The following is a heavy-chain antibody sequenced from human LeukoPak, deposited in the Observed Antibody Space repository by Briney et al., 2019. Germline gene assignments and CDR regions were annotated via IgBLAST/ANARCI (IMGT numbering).Heavy chain of an antibody. D-gene: IGHD3-22*01. V-gene: IGHV4-4*09. CDR1: GGSISSYY. Sequence: KPSETLSLTCTASGGSISSYYWSWIRQPPGKGLEWIGYIYTSGSTNYNPSLKSRVTISVDTSKNQFSLKLSSVTAADTAVYYCARSYDSSGYYRHWGQGTLVTVSS. CDR3: ARSYDSSGYYRH. J-gene: IGHJ4*02. CDR2: IYTSGST.